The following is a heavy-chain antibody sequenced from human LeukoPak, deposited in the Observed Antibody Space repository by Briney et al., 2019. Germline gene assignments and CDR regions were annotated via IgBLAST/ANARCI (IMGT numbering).Heavy chain of an antibody. CDR1: GGTFSSYA. CDR3: ARDPHIVVVTADYYGMDV. J-gene: IGHJ6*02. Sequence: GSSVKVSCKASGGTFSSYAISWVRQAPGQGLEWMGRNIPIFGIANYAQKFQGRVTITADKSTSTAYMELSSLRSEDTAVYYCARDPHIVVVTADYYGMDVWGQGTTVTVSS. V-gene: IGHV1-69*04. D-gene: IGHD2-21*02. CDR2: NIPIFGIA.